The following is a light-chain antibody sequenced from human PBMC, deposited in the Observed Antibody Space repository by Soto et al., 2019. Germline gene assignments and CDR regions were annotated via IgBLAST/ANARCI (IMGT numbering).Light chain of an antibody. CDR2: RNS. Sequence: QSVLTQPPSACRTPGQRVTISCSGSRSNIGSTYVYWFQQLSGTSPKLLIYRNSQRPSGVPDRLSGSKSGTSASLAISGLRSEDEADYYCAAWDDSLKTYVFGTATK. CDR1: RSNIGSTY. CDR3: AAWDDSLKTYV. V-gene: IGLV1-47*01. J-gene: IGLJ1*01.